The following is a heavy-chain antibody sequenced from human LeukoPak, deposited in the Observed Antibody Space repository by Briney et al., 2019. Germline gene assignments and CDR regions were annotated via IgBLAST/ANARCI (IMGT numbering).Heavy chain of an antibody. D-gene: IGHD1-1*01. CDR2: ISSNGGST. J-gene: IGHJ3*02. V-gene: IGHV3-64*01. CDR3: AREERRLGAFDI. Sequence: GGSLRLSCAASGFTFSTYGMHWVRQAPGKGLEYVSAISSNGGSTYYANSVKGRFTISRDNSKNTLYLQMNSLRAEDTAVYYCAREERRLGAFDIWGQGTMVTVSS. CDR1: GFTFSTYG.